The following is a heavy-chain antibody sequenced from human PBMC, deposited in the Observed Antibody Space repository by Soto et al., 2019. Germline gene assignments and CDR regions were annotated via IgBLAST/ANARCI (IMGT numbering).Heavy chain of an antibody. J-gene: IGHJ6*02. D-gene: IGHD3-16*02. CDR2: IYYSGST. V-gene: IGHV4-59*01. CDR1: GGSISSYY. Sequence: QVQLQESGPGLVKPSETLSLTCTVSGGSISSYYWSWIRQPPGKGLEWIGYIYYSGSTNYNPSLKRRLTISVDTSKHQFSLKLSSVTAADTAVYYCARDHSQLSLGYYGMDVWGQGTTVTVSS. CDR3: ARDHSQLSLGYYGMDV.